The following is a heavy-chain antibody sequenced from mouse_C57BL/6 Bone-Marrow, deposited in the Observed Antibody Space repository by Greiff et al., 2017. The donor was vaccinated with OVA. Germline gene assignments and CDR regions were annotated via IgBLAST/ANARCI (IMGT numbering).Heavy chain of an antibody. J-gene: IGHJ1*03. CDR1: GYTFTDYN. V-gene: IGHV1-18*01. Sequence: EVQLQQSGPELVKPGASVKIPCKASGYTFTDYNMDWVKQSHGKSLEWIGDINPNNGGTIYNQKFKGKATLTVDKSSSTAYMELRSLTSEDTAVYYCARRGIYYGSSYPHWYFDVWGTGTTVTVSS. CDR2: INPNNGGT. D-gene: IGHD1-1*01. CDR3: ARRGIYYGSSYPHWYFDV.